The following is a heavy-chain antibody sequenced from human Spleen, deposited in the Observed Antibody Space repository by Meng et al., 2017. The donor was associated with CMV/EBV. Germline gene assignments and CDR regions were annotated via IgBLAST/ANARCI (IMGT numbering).Heavy chain of an antibody. CDR2: IKSKTDGGTT. D-gene: IGHD3-16*01. CDR3: TTLSVWAQQPPHDY. V-gene: IGHV3-15*01. J-gene: IGHJ4*02. CDR1: GFTFSNAW. Sequence: SGFTFSNAWMSWVRQAPGKGLEWVGRIKSKTDGGTTDYAAPVKGRFTISRDDSKNTLYLQMNSLKTEDKAVYYCTTLSVWAQQPPHDYWGQGTLVTVSS.